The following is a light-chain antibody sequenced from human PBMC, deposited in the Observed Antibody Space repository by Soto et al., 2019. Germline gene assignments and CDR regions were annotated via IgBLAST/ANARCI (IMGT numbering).Light chain of an antibody. V-gene: IGKV1-8*01. CDR3: QQYYSYPHN. CDR1: QGISSY. CDR2: AAS. Sequence: AIRMTQSPSSLSASTGRRVTITCRPSQGISSYLAWYQQKPGKAPKLLIYAASTLQSGVPSRFSGSGSGTDFTLTISCLQSEDFATYYCQQYYSYPHNFGGGTKV. J-gene: IGKJ4*01.